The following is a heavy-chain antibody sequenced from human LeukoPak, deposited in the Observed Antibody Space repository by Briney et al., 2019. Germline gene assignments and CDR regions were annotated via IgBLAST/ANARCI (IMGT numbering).Heavy chain of an antibody. J-gene: IGHJ5*02. CDR2: IIPIFGTA. V-gene: IGHV1-69*05. CDR3: ARAKYSSSWSQPSGERGRHNWFDP. D-gene: IGHD6-13*01. Sequence: GAPVKVSCKASGGTFSSYAISWVRQAPGQGLEWMGGIIPIFGTANYVQKFQGRVTITTDESTSTAYMELSSLRSEDTAVYYCARAKYSSSWSQPSGERGRHNWFDPWGQGTLVTVSS. CDR1: GGTFSSYA.